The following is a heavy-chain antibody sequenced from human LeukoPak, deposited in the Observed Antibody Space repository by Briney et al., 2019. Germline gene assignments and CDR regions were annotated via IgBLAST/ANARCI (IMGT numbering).Heavy chain of an antibody. CDR1: GFSFSVYS. Sequence: QPGGSLRLSCAASGFSFSVYSMSWVRQAPGKGLEWVSVISVSGDRTYYADSVKGRFTISRDNSKNTLYLQMNSLRAEDTAVYYCANYRQSITAAGNSREFADYWGQGTLVTVSS. J-gene: IGHJ4*02. V-gene: IGHV3-23*01. D-gene: IGHD6-13*01. CDR3: ANYRQSITAAGNSREFADY. CDR2: ISVSGDRT.